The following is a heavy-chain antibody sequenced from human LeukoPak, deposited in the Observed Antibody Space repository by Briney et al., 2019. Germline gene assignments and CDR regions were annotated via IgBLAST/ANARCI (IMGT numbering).Heavy chain of an antibody. CDR2: ITSNGGNT. D-gene: IGHD6-13*01. Sequence: GGSLRLSCAASGFTFSNYGMSWVRQAPGKGPEWVSAITSNGGNTDYADSVKGRFTISRDNSKNTLSLQMNSLRAEDTAVYYCAKDGRRSSLPWGQGTLVTVSS. CDR3: AKDGRRSSLP. J-gene: IGHJ4*02. CDR1: GFTFSNYG. V-gene: IGHV3-23*01.